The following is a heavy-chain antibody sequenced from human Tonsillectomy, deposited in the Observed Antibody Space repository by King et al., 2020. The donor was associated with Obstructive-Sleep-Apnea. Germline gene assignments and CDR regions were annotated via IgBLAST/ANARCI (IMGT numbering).Heavy chain of an antibody. J-gene: IGHJ3*02. V-gene: IGHV3-30*04. CDR1: GFSFVGYS. CDR2: ISFHGDYQ. D-gene: IGHD5-12*01. Sequence: VQLVESGGGVVQPGRSLTLSCAASGFSFVGYSMHWVRQAPGKGLEWVAVISFHGDYQYYGDSVKGRFTISRDNSQNTLYLQLTSLRPDDTAVYFCARDGGAYSDYDLRFDGDAFDMWGQGTMVTVSS. CDR3: ARDGGAYSDYDLRFDGDAFDM.